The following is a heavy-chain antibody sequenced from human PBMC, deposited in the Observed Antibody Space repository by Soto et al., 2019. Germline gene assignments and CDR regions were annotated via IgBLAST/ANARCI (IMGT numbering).Heavy chain of an antibody. V-gene: IGHV4-30-4*01. J-gene: IGHJ4*02. CDR2: IYYSGST. CDR1: GGSISSGDFY. D-gene: IGHD5-12*01. CDR3: ARIYRGYSGYNERRHYFDF. Sequence: QVQLQESGPGLVKPSQTLSLTCTVSGGSISSGDFYWSWIRQPPGKGLEWIGYIYYSGSTYYNPSLKSRVTISVDTSKNQFSLNLISVTAADTAVYYCARIYRGYSGYNERRHYFDFWGQGTLVTVSS.